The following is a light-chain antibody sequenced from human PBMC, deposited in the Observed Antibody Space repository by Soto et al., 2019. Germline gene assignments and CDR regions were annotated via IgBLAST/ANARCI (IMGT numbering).Light chain of an antibody. CDR3: QTWDSGIAV. V-gene: IGLV4-69*01. CDR2: LKSDGSH. CDR1: SGHSSYT. Sequence: QSVLTQSPSASASLGASVRLTCTLSSGHSSYTIAWHQQQPGKGPRYLMELKSDGSHNKGDGLPDRFSGSSSGAARYLTISSLQSEDEADYYCQTWDSGIAVFGGGTKVTVL. J-gene: IGLJ2*01.